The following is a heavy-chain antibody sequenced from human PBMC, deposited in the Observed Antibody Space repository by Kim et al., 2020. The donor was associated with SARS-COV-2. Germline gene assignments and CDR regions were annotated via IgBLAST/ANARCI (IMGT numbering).Heavy chain of an antibody. D-gene: IGHD2-15*01. Sequence: SETLSLTCTVSGGSISRSNSHWGWIRQPPGKGLEWIGSVNYSGSTFYNPSLKSRVTIFVDTSEYQLSLKLTSVTAADTAVFYCARHDMMGIGGRVGFDP. CDR2: VNYSGST. V-gene: IGHV4-39*01. CDR1: GGSISRSNSH. J-gene: IGHJ5*02. CDR3: ARHDMMGIGGRVGFDP.